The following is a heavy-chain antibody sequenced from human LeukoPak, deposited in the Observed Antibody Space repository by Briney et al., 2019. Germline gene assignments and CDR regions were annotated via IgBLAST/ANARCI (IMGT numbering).Heavy chain of an antibody. CDR3: ARLRSGYFDY. V-gene: IGHV3-48*01. CDR1: GFTFNSYR. CDR2: ISSSRENI. J-gene: IGHJ4*02. Sequence: GGSVTLSCAASGFTFNSYRMIWVPQAPGEGREGGLYISSSRENIFYAVSVKGRFTISRDNAKNALYLQMSSVRAEDTAVYYCARLRSGYFDYWGQGTLVTVSS.